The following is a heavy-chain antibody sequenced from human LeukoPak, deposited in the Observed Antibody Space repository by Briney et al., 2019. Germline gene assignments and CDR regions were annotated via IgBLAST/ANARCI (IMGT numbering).Heavy chain of an antibody. CDR3: AGELHLALLN. Sequence: PGRSLRLSCAASGFTFRGYGMHWVRQAPGKGLEWVAVIWYDGTDKYYADSVKGRFTISRDNSKNTLYLQMDGLRADDTAVYFCAGELHLALLNWGQGTLVTVSS. V-gene: IGHV3-33*01. D-gene: IGHD2-21*01. J-gene: IGHJ4*02. CDR1: GFTFRGYG. CDR2: IWYDGTDK.